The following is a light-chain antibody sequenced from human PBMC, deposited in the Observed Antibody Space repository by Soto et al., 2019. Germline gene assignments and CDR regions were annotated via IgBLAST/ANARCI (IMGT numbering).Light chain of an antibody. J-gene: IGLJ2*01. V-gene: IGLV7-46*01. CDR1: TGAVTSGHY. CDR2: DTS. Sequence: QAVVTQEPSLTVSPGGTVTLTCGSSTGAVTSGHYPYWFQQKPGQAPRTLIYDTSNKHSWTPARFSGSLLGGKAALTLSGAQPEDDAEYYCLLSYTAARPVFGGGTKLTVL. CDR3: LLSYTAARPV.